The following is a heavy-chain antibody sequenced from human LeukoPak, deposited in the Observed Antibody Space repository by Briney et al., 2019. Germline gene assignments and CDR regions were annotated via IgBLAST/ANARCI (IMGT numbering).Heavy chain of an antibody. D-gene: IGHD6-19*01. J-gene: IGHJ4*02. V-gene: IGHV3-30*02. CDR1: GFTFSSYG. Sequence: GGSLRLPCAASGFTFSSYGMHWVRQAPGKGLEWVAFIRYDGSNKYYADSVKGRFTISRDNSKNTLYLQMNSLRAEDTAVYYCANTGYSSGWRHFDYWGQGTLVTVSS. CDR2: IRYDGSNK. CDR3: ANTGYSSGWRHFDY.